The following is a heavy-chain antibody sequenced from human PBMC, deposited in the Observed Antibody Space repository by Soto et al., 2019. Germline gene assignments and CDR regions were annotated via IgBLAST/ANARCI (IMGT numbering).Heavy chain of an antibody. Sequence: SETLSLTCAVSGDSISNNNCWNWVRQPPGKGLEWIGEIYDSGTTNDNPSLKSRVTMSVDKSKNQFSLRLSSLTAADTAVYYCARGYSHYAHWGRGTLVTVSS. CDR3: ARGYSHYAH. J-gene: IGHJ4*02. CDR2: IYDSGTT. V-gene: IGHV4-4*02. D-gene: IGHD4-4*01. CDR1: GDSISNNNC.